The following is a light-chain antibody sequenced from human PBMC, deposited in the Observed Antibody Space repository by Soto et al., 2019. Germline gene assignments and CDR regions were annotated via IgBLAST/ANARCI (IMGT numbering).Light chain of an antibody. Sequence: QSALTQPPSVSGSPGQSVTISCTGTSSDVGSYNRVSWYQQPPGTAPKLMIYAVTNRPSGVPDRFSGSKSGNTASLTISGLQTEDEADYYCAAWDDSLNGWVFGGGTKLTVL. J-gene: IGLJ3*02. CDR1: SSDVGSYNR. V-gene: IGLV2-18*01. CDR2: AVT. CDR3: AAWDDSLNGWV.